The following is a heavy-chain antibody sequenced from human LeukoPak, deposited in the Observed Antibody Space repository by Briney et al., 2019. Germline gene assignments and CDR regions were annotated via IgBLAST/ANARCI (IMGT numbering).Heavy chain of an antibody. Sequence: GGSLRLSCAASGFSFSSYWMHWVRQAPGKGLVWVSRINSDGSSTRYADSVKGRFTISRDNAKNTLYLQMNGLRAEDTAVYHCARAGIGGAFDIWGQGTMVTVSS. CDR1: GFSFSSYW. CDR2: INSDGSST. CDR3: ARAGIGGAFDI. J-gene: IGHJ3*02. V-gene: IGHV3-74*01. D-gene: IGHD6-13*01.